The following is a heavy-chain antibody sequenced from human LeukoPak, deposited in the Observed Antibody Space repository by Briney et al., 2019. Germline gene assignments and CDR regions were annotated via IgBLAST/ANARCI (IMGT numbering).Heavy chain of an antibody. Sequence: SETLSLTCSVSGGSMSSYYWSWIRQSPGKGLEWIGYIYLSGSTDYNSSLKSRVTISEDTSKNQFSLKLSSVTAADTAVYYCAMEVYYDSSGYYLPSNWFDPWGQGTLVTVSS. CDR1: GGSMSSYY. CDR3: AMEVYYDSSGYYLPSNWFDP. J-gene: IGHJ5*02. D-gene: IGHD3-22*01. CDR2: IYLSGST. V-gene: IGHV4-59*12.